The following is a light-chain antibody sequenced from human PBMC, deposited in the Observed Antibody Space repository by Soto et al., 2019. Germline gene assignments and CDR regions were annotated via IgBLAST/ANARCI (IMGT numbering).Light chain of an antibody. CDR3: SLYTCENTYV. CDR1: STDFVSYNR. CDR2: EAS. V-gene: IGLV2-18*01. J-gene: IGLJ1*01. Sequence: QSVLTQPPSVSGSPGQSVTISCTGTSTDFVSYNRVSWYQQPPGTAPKLIIYEASNRPSGVPDRFSGSKSGNTASLTISGLQAAYEADYYCSLYTCENTYVFGTWTKVTVL.